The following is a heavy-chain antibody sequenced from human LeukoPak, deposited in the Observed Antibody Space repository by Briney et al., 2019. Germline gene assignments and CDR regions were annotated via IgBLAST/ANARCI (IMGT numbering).Heavy chain of an antibody. CDR2: IYYSGNT. CDR1: GGSISSSSYY. Sequence: PSETLSLTCTVSGGSISSSSYYWGWIRQPPGKGLEWIGSIYYSGNTYYNPSLKSRVTVSVDTSKNQFSLKLNSVTAADTAVYYCASELAARRYDYWGQGTLVTVSS. CDR3: ASELAARRYDY. V-gene: IGHV4-39*07. D-gene: IGHD6-6*01. J-gene: IGHJ4*02.